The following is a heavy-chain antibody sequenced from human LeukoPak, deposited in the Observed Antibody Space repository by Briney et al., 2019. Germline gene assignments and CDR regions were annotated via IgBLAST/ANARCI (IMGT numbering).Heavy chain of an antibody. V-gene: IGHV4-34*01. CDR1: GGSFSGYY. J-gene: IGHJ3*02. Sequence: SETLSLTCAVYGGSFSGYYWSWVRQPPGKGLEWIGEINHSGSTNYNPSLKSRVTISVDTSKNQFSLKLSSVTAADTAVYYCARGPLSRYYGSGSYKHTTPKDAFDIWGQGTMVTVSS. D-gene: IGHD3-10*01. CDR2: INHSGST. CDR3: ARGPLSRYYGSGSYKHTTPKDAFDI.